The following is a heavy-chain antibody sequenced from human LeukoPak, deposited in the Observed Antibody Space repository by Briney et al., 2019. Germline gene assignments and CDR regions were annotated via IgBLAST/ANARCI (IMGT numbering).Heavy chain of an antibody. CDR3: ARGGDIVVAPAAIWFDP. V-gene: IGHV4-34*01. J-gene: IGHJ5*02. Sequence: KPSETLSLTCAVYGGSFSGYYWSWIRQPPGKGLEWIGEINHSGSTNYNPSLKSRVTISVDTSKNQFSLKLSSVTAADTAVYYCARGGDIVVAPAAIWFDPWGQGTLVIVSS. CDR1: GGSFSGYY. CDR2: INHSGST. D-gene: IGHD2-2*01.